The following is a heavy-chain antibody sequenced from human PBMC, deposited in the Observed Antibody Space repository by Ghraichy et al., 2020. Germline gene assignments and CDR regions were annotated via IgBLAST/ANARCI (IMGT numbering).Heavy chain of an antibody. CDR2: ISAYNGNT. CDR1: GYTFTSYG. D-gene: IGHD6-13*01. J-gene: IGHJ5*02. Sequence: ASVKVSCKASGYTFTSYGISWVRQAPGQGLEWMGWISAYNGNTNYAQKLQGRVTMTTDTSTSTAYMELRSLRSDDTAVYYCARDLSSWYTGWFDPWGQGTLVTVSS. V-gene: IGHV1-18*04. CDR3: ARDLSSWYTGWFDP.